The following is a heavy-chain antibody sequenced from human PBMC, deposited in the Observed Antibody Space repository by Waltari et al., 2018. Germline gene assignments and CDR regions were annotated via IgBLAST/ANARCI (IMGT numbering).Heavy chain of an antibody. CDR2: MNPNRVNP. D-gene: IGHD3-3*01. J-gene: IGHJ4*02. Sequence: QVQLVQSGAEVKKPGASVKVSCKASGYTFTSYDIKWVRKATGNGLEWMGWMNPNRVNPGHSKQFQGRVTMTRNTSISPVYMELSSLRSEDTAGYYCARATRNYDFWSGYSINHDYWGQGTLVTVSS. CDR1: GYTFTSYD. V-gene: IGHV1-8*01. CDR3: ARATRNYDFWSGYSINHDY.